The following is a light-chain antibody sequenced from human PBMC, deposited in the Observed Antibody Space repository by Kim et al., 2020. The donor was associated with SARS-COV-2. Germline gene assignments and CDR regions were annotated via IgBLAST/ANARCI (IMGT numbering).Light chain of an antibody. CDR3: NSRDSSGHHLV. J-gene: IGLJ3*02. V-gene: IGLV3-19*01. CDR2: AKT. CDR1: SLRSYY. Sequence: SSELTQDPAVSVALGQTVRITCQGDSLRSYYASWYQQKPGQAPVVVIYAKTNRPSGIPDRFSGSSSGNTASLTITGAQAEDEADYYCNSRDSSGHHLVFG.